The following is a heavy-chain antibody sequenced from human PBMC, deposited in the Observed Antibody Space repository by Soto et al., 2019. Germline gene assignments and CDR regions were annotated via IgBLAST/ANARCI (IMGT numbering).Heavy chain of an antibody. Sequence: PSQTLSLTCAISGDSVSSNSAAWNWIRQSPSRGLEWLGRTYYRSKWYNDYAVSVKSRITINPDTSKNQFSLQLNSVTPEDTAVYYCARDSPYSSGWRNWFDPWGQGTLVTAPQ. J-gene: IGHJ5*02. V-gene: IGHV6-1*01. D-gene: IGHD6-25*01. CDR3: ARDSPYSSGWRNWFDP. CDR1: GDSVSSNSAA. CDR2: TYYRSKWYN.